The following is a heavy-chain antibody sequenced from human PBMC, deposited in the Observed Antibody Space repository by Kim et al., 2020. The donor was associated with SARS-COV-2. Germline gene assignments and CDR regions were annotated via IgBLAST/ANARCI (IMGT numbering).Heavy chain of an antibody. CDR3: ARAAGYCSSTSCYSSWFDP. CDR2: IYYSGST. J-gene: IGHJ5*02. V-gene: IGHV4-31*03. Sequence: SETLSLTCTVSGGSISSGGYYWSWIRQHPGKGLEWIGYIYYSGSTYYNPSLKSRVTISVDTSKNQFSLKLSSVTAADTAVYYCARAAGYCSSTSCYSSWFDPWGQGILVTVSS. D-gene: IGHD2-2*02. CDR1: GGSISSGGYY.